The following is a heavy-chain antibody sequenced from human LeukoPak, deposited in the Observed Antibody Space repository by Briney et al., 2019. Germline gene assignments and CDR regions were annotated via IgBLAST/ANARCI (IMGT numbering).Heavy chain of an antibody. D-gene: IGHD3-22*01. Sequence: GGSLRLSCAASGFTFSSYAMSWVRQAPGKGLEWVSAISGSGGSTYYADSVKGRFTISRDDSKNTLYLQMNSLKTEDTAVYYCTATASPIYYDSSLQGGYWGQGTLVTVSS. CDR2: ISGSGGST. V-gene: IGHV3-23*01. J-gene: IGHJ4*02. CDR1: GFTFSSYA. CDR3: TATASPIYYDSSLQGGY.